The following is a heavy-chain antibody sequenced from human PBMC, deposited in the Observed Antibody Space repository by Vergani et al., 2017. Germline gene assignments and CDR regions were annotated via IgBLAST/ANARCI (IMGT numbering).Heavy chain of an antibody. CDR2: INPSGGST. CDR3: ARDCPGGGGDCSAGWYFDL. V-gene: IGHV1-46*01. J-gene: IGHJ2*01. CDR1: VYTFTSYY. D-gene: IGHD2-21*02. Sequence: QVQLVQSGAEVKKPGASVKVSCQASVYTFTSYYIHWVRQAPGQGLEWMGIINPSGGSTNYAQKFQGRVTMTRDTSTSTVFMELSSLRSEDTAVYYCARDCPGGGGDCSAGWYFDLWGRGTLVTVSS.